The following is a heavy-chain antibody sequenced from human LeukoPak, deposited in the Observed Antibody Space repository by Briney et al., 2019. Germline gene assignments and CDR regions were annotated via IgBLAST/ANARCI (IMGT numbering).Heavy chain of an antibody. CDR3: ARGSKIAVAGPLYYYYGMDV. V-gene: IGHV4-59*01. Sequence: SETLSLTCTVSGGSISSYYWSWIRQPPGKGLEWIGYIYYSGSTNYNPSLKSRVTISVDTSKNQFSLKLSSVTAADTAVYYCARGSKIAVAGPLYYYYGMDVWGQGTTVTVSS. CDR2: IYYSGST. J-gene: IGHJ6*02. D-gene: IGHD6-19*01. CDR1: GGSISSYY.